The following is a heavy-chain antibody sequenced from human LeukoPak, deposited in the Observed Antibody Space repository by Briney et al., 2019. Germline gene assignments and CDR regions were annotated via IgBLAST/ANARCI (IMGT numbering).Heavy chain of an antibody. CDR2: IYYSGST. V-gene: IGHV4-59*11. CDR3: ARLPRGCSSSSCYTKPYFDY. CDR1: GGSISSHY. Sequence: SETLSLTCTVSGGSISSHYWSWIRQSPGEGVEWIGYIYYSGSTNYNPSLKSRVTISVGTSKNQFSLKLSSVTAADTAVYYCARLPRGCSSSSCYTKPYFDYWGQGTLVTVSS. J-gene: IGHJ4*02. D-gene: IGHD2-15*01.